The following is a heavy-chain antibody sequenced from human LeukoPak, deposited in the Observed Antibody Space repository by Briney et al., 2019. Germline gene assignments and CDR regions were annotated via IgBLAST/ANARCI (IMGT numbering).Heavy chain of an antibody. CDR1: GFTFSSYS. Sequence: GGSLRLSCAASGFTFSSYSMNWVRQAPGKGLEWVSYISSSSSTIYYADSVKGRFTISRDNAKNSLYLQMNSLRAEDTAVYYCARDLFGSGWDQSYWGQGTLVTVSS. D-gene: IGHD6-19*01. CDR2: ISSSSSTI. V-gene: IGHV3-48*01. CDR3: ARDLFGSGWDQSY. J-gene: IGHJ4*02.